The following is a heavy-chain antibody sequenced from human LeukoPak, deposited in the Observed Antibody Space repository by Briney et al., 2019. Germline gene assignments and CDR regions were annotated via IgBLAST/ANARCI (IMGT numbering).Heavy chain of an antibody. CDR2: IYYSGST. CDR1: GGSVSSGSYY. D-gene: IGHD1-26*01. V-gene: IGHV4-61*01. CDR3: ARVPGIVGAIDY. Sequence: SETLSLTCTVSGGSVSSGSYYWSWIRQPPGKGLERIGYIYYSGSTNYNPSLKSRVTISVDTSKNQFSLKLSSVTAADTAVYYCARVPGIVGAIDYWGQGTLVTVSS. J-gene: IGHJ4*02.